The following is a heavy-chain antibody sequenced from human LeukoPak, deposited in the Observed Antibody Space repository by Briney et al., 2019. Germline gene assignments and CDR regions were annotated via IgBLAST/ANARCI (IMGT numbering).Heavy chain of an antibody. V-gene: IGHV3-23*01. CDR2: ISGSGGST. D-gene: IGHD6-19*01. CDR1: GFTFRSYG. Sequence: TGGSLRLSCAASGFTFRSYGMHWVRQAPGKGLEWVSAISGSGGSTYYADSVKGRFTISRDNSKNTLYLQMNSLRAEDTAVYYCAKVRDSSGWYYDYWGQGTLVTVSS. CDR3: AKVRDSSGWYYDY. J-gene: IGHJ4*02.